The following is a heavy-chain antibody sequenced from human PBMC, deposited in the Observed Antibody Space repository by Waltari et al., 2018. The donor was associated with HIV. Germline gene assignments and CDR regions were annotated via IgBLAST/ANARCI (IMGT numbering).Heavy chain of an antibody. D-gene: IGHD2-15*01. CDR2: IWYDGSNT. Sequence: QVQLVESGGGVVQPGRSLRLSCEASGITFSSYAMHWVRQAPCKGLEWVAVIWYDGSNTYYADSVKGRFTISRDNSKNTLYLQMSSLRAEDTAMYYCAKNPLSGEGYFDYWGQGTLVTVSS. J-gene: IGHJ4*02. CDR1: GITFSSYA. V-gene: IGHV3-30*18. CDR3: AKNPLSGEGYFDY.